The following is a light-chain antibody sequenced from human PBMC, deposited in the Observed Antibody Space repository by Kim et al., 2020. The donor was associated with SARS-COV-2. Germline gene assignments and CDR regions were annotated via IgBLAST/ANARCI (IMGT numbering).Light chain of an antibody. Sequence: ALGRTARITCGGNNIGSKNVHWYQQKPGQAPVLVIYRDNDRPSGIPERFSGSNSGNTATLTISRAQAGDEADYYCQVWDTDSSTYVFGTGTKVTVL. CDR3: QVWDTDSSTYV. CDR1: NIGSKN. J-gene: IGLJ1*01. V-gene: IGLV3-9*01. CDR2: RDN.